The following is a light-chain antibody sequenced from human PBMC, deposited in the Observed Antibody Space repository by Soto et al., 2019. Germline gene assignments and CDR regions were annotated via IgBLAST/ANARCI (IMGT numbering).Light chain of an antibody. CDR3: QQYNSYWT. J-gene: IGKJ1*01. Sequence: DIQMTQSPSTLSASVGDRVTITCRASQSISSWLAWYQQKPGKAPKLLIYQASSLENGVPSRFSGSGSGTEVTLTISSLQPDDFATYYCQQYNSYWTFGQGTKVEIK. CDR1: QSISSW. V-gene: IGKV1-5*03. CDR2: QAS.